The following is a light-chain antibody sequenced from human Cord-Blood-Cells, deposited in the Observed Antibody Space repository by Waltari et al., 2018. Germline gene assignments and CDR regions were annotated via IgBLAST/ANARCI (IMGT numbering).Light chain of an antibody. J-gene: IGKJ4*01. Sequence: DIVMTQSPDSLAVSLGERATINCKSSQSVLYSSNNKNYLAWYQQKPGQPPKLLIYWAATRESGVPDRFRGSGSGTDFTLTISSLQAEDVAVDYCQQYYSTPVTFGGGTKVEIK. CDR2: WAA. CDR3: QQYYSTPVT. V-gene: IGKV4-1*01. CDR1: QSVLYSSNNKNY.